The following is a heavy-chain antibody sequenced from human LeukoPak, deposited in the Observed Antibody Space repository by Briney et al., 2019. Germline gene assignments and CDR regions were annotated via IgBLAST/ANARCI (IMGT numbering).Heavy chain of an antibody. Sequence: GGSLRLSCAASGFTFSNDWMSWVRQAPGKGLEWVGLIKSKTNGETKDYAAPVKGRFTISRDDSDNTLYLQMNSLKNEDTAVYYCVTEVGGSFPTWGQGTLVTVSS. CDR1: GFTFSNDW. J-gene: IGHJ4*02. D-gene: IGHD1-26*01. CDR2: IKSKTNGETK. CDR3: VTEVGGSFPT. V-gene: IGHV3-15*01.